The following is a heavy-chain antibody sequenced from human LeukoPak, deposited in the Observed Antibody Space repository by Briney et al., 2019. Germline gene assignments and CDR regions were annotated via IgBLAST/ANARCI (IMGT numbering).Heavy chain of an antibody. D-gene: IGHD6-19*01. V-gene: IGHV2-5*02. CDR3: AHRLGIYSSGWYRVDWFDP. Sequence: SGPTLVKPTQTLTLTCTFSGFSLSTSGVGVGWIRQPPGKALEWLALIYWDDDKRYSPSLKSRLTITKDTSKNQVVLTMTNMDPVDTATYYCAHRLGIYSSGWYRVDWFDPWGQGTLVTVSS. CDR1: GFSLSTSGVG. J-gene: IGHJ5*02. CDR2: IYWDDDK.